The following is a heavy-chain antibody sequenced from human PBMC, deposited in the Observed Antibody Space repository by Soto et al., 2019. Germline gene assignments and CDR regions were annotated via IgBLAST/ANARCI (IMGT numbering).Heavy chain of an antibody. J-gene: IGHJ4*02. V-gene: IGHV4-39*01. CDR1: GGSISSSSYY. Sequence: QLQLQESGPGLVKPSETLSLTCTVSGGSISSSSYYWGWIRQPPGKGLEWIGGIYYSGSTSYNPSPHSRVTISVDTSTNQFSLKLSSVTAADTAVYYCASGYYDILTGYPNPMDYWCQGNLVTVSS. CDR2: IYYSGST. CDR3: ASGYYDILTGYPNPMDY. D-gene: IGHD3-9*01.